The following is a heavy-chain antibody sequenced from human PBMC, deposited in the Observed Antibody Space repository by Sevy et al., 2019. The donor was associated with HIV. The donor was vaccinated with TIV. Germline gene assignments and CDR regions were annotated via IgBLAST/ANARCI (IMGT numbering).Heavy chain of an antibody. CDR2: ISYDGTIK. V-gene: IGHV3-30*18. D-gene: IGHD3-9*01. CDR1: GFTFGSYG. CDR3: AKEGYDILTGFEPGNFDS. J-gene: IGHJ4*02. Sequence: GGSLRLSCAASGFTFGSYGMHWVRQAPGKGLEWVAVISYDGTIKSYVDSVRGRFSISRDNADSTLYLLMDSLRAEDTAVYYCAKEGYDILTGFEPGNFDSWGQGTLVTVSS.